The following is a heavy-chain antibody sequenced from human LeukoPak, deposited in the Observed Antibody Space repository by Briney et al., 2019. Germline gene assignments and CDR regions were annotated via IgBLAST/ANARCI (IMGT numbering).Heavy chain of an antibody. CDR1: GFTFSSYA. CDR2: ISGSGGST. J-gene: IGHJ2*01. V-gene: IGHV3-23*01. CDR3: ARDHSDISISGEIINGNWYFDL. Sequence: TGGSLRLSCAASGFTFSSYAMSWVRQAPGKGLGWVSAISGSGGSTYYADSVKGRFTISRDNAKNSLYLQMTSLRTEDTAVYFCARDHSDISISGEIINGNWYFDLWGRGTLVTVSS. D-gene: IGHD3-3*01.